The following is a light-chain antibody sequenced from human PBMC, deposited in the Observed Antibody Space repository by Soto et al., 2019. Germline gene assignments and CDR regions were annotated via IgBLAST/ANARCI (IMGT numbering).Light chain of an antibody. CDR1: QSVSSSY. V-gene: IGKV3-20*01. CDR3: QQYGSSPRYT. J-gene: IGKJ2*01. Sequence: EIVLTQSPGTLSLSPGERATLSCRASQSVSSSYVAWYQQKPGQAPRLLIYGASSRATGIPDRFSGSGFGTDFTLTISRLEPEDFAVYYCQQYGSSPRYTFGQGTKLEIK. CDR2: GAS.